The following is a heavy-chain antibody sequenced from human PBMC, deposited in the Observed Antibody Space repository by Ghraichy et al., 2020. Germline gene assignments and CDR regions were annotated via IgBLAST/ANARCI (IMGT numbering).Heavy chain of an antibody. V-gene: IGHV3-64D*06. J-gene: IGHJ4*02. D-gene: IGHD3-10*01. Sequence: GESLNISCSASGFTFSSYAMHWVRQAPGKGLEYVSAISSNGGSTYYADSVKGRFTISRDNSKNTLYLQMSSLRAEDTAVYYCVKDLDATMVQGVITGGLDYWGQGTLVTVSS. CDR3: VKDLDATMVQGVITGGLDY. CDR1: GFTFSSYA. CDR2: ISSNGGST.